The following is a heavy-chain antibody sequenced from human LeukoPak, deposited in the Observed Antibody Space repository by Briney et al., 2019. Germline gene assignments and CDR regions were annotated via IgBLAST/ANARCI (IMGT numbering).Heavy chain of an antibody. D-gene: IGHD2-2*01. J-gene: IGHJ4*02. Sequence: SETLSLTCTVSAYSISSGYYWGWIRQPPGKGLEWIGIIYYSGSTYYNPSLKSRVTISVDTSKNQFSLKLSFVTAADTAVYYCSRPRCSSTSCYAPFDYWGQGTLVTVSS. V-gene: IGHV4-38-2*02. CDR1: AYSISSGYY. CDR2: IYYSGST. CDR3: SRPRCSSTSCYAPFDY.